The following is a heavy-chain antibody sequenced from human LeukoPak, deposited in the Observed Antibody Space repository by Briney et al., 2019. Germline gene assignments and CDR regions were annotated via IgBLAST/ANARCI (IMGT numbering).Heavy chain of an antibody. D-gene: IGHD1-26*01. CDR2: IKSDGSST. CDR3: TRGRLVGAQGVFWFDP. J-gene: IGHJ5*02. Sequence: PGGSLRLSCAASGFTFSSYWMHWVRQGPGKGLVWVSRIKSDGSSTDYADSVKGRFTIPRDNAKNTLYLQMNSLRAEDTAVYYCTRGRLVGAQGVFWFDPWGQGTLVTVSS. V-gene: IGHV3-74*01. CDR1: GFTFSSYW.